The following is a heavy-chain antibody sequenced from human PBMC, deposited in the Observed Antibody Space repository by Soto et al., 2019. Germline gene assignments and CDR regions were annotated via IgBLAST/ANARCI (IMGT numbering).Heavy chain of an antibody. D-gene: IGHD3-22*01. J-gene: IGHJ4*02. Sequence: QVQLVQSGAEVKKPGSSVKVSCKASGGTFSSYTISWVRQAPGQGLEWMGRIIPILGIANYAQKFQGRVTSTADKSTSTAYMELSSLRSEDTAVYYCARTPLDSSGYYYFDYWGQGTLVTVSS. CDR1: GGTFSSYT. V-gene: IGHV1-69*02. CDR2: IIPILGIA. CDR3: ARTPLDSSGYYYFDY.